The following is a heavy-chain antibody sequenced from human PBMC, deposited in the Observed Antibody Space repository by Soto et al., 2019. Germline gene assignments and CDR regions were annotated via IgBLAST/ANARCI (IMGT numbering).Heavy chain of an antibody. D-gene: IGHD6-19*01. CDR2: ISGSGGST. J-gene: IGHJ4*02. Sequence: EVQLLESGGGLVQPGGSLRLSCAASGFTFSSYAMSWVRQAPGKGLEWVSVISGSGGSTYYSDSVKGRFTISRDNSKNTLYLQMNSLRAEDTAVYYCARAIRGERQWPPYYFDYWGQGTLVTVSS. CDR1: GFTFSSYA. CDR3: ARAIRGERQWPPYYFDY. V-gene: IGHV3-23*01.